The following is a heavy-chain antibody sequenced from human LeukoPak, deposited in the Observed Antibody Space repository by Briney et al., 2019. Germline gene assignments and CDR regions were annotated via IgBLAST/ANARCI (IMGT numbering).Heavy chain of an antibody. Sequence: SETLSLTCTVSGGSISSSSYYWGWIRQPPGKGLEWIGSIYYSGSTYYNPSLKSRVTISVDTSKNQFSLKLSSVTAADTAVYYCARLMLGYCSSTSCSADYPFDYWGQGTLGTVSS. V-gene: IGHV4-39*01. D-gene: IGHD2-2*01. CDR2: IYYSGST. CDR1: GGSISSSSYY. J-gene: IGHJ4*02. CDR3: ARLMLGYCSSTSCSADYPFDY.